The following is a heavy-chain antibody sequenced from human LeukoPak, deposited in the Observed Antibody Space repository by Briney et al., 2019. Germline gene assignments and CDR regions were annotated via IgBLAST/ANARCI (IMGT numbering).Heavy chain of an antibody. CDR3: TRDRWGGGYTSRGMDA. V-gene: IGHV3-49*03. J-gene: IGHJ6*04. CDR1: GFSFGDYA. CDR2: IRSNSYGGTA. Sequence: GRSLKLSCTTSGFSFGDYAVSWFRQAPGKGLEWVVFIRSNSYGGTADYAASVKGRFSSSRDDSKSIAYLQMNDLKTEDTAVYYCTRDRWGGGYTSRGMDAWGKGTTVTISS. D-gene: IGHD5-12*01.